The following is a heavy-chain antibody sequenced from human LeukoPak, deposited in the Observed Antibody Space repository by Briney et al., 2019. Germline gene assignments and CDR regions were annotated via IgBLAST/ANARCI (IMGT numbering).Heavy chain of an antibody. V-gene: IGHV1-18*01. CDR1: GYTFISYG. J-gene: IGHJ4*02. CDR2: ISAYNGNT. Sequence: ASVKVSCKASGYTFISYGISWVRQAPGQGLEWMGWISAYNGNTNYAQKLQGRVTMTTDTSTSTAYMELRSLRSDDTAVYYCARVLPRTYYDSSGGLYYFDYWGQGTLVTVSS. D-gene: IGHD3-22*01. CDR3: ARVLPRTYYDSSGGLYYFDY.